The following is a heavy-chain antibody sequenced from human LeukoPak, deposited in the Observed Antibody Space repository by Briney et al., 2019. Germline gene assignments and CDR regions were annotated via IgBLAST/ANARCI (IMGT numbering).Heavy chain of an antibody. V-gene: IGHV4-59*01. CDR3: ARGSSGYDYYYYGMDV. Sequence: SETLSLTCTVSGVSISSYYWSWIRQPPGKGLEWIGYIYYSGSTNYNPSLKSRVTISVDTSKNQFSLKLSSVTAADTAVYYCARGSSGYDYYYYGMDVWGQGTTVTVSS. J-gene: IGHJ6*02. D-gene: IGHD5-12*01. CDR2: IYYSGST. CDR1: GVSISSYY.